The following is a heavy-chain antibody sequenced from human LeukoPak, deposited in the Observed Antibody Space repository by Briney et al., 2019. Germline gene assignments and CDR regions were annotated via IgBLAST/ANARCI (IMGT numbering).Heavy chain of an antibody. V-gene: IGHV3-30*02. Sequence: QSGGSLRLSCAASGFTFSSYGMHWVRQAPGKGLEWVAFIRYDGSNKYYADSVKGRFTISRDNSKNTLYLQMNSLRAEDTAVYYCAKVEGSGSFDYYYMDVWGKGTTVTISS. CDR3: AKVEGSGSFDYYYMDV. CDR2: IRYDGSNK. J-gene: IGHJ6*03. D-gene: IGHD3-10*01. CDR1: GFTFSSYG.